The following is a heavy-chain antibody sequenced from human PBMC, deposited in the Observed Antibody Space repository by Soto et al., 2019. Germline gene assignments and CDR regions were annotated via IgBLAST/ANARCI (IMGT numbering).Heavy chain of an antibody. D-gene: IGHD3-16*01. J-gene: IGHJ4*02. CDR2: IYWDDDK. CDR3: AHLYWAAFGTRYYFDY. V-gene: IGHV2-5*02. Sequence: QITLTESGPTLVKPTQTLTLTCTFSGFSFSTSAVGVGWIRQPLGKALEWLALIYWDDDKRYSPFLKSRLTITKDTSTNQVVLTMTNMDSVDTGTYYCAHLYWAAFGTRYYFDYWGQGTLVTVSS. CDR1: GFSFSTSAVG.